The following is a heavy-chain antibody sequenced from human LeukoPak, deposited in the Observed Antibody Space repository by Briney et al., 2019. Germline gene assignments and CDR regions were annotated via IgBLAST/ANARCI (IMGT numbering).Heavy chain of an antibody. CDR2: IYYSGST. Sequence: PSETLSLTCTVSGGSISSGGYYWSWIRQHPGKGLEWIGYIYYSGSTYYNPSLKSRVTISVDTSKNQFSLKLSSVTAADTAVYYCARDRGYYYDSSDAFDIWGQGTMVTVSS. CDR3: ARDRGYYYDSSDAFDI. J-gene: IGHJ3*02. CDR1: GGSISSGGYY. V-gene: IGHV4-31*03. D-gene: IGHD3-22*01.